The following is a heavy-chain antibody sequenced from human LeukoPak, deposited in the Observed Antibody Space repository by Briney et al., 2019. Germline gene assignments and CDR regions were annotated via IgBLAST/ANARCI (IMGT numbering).Heavy chain of an antibody. CDR1: GGSFSGNY. Sequence: PSETLSLTCAVYGGSFSGNYWSWIRQPPGKGLEWVSAISGSGGSTYYADSVKGRFTISRDNSKNTLYLQMNSLRAEDTAVYYCAKAYCSSTSCYDEDYYYYYYMDVWGKGTTVTISS. CDR2: ISGSGGST. V-gene: IGHV3-23*01. J-gene: IGHJ6*03. CDR3: AKAYCSSTSCYDEDYYYYYYMDV. D-gene: IGHD2-2*01.